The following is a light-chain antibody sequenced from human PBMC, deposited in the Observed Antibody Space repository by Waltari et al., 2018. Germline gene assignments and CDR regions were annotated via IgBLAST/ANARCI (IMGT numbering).Light chain of an antibody. V-gene: IGLV2-14*01. Sequence: QSALTPPASVPGSPGQSTPIPCTGTSGAVGGYKYVPWYQQHLGKAPKLMIYEVTNRPSGVSNRFSGSKSGNTASLTISGLQAEDEADYYCSSYTSSSTVVFGGGTKLTVL. CDR1: SGAVGGYKY. CDR2: EVT. J-gene: IGLJ3*02. CDR3: SSYTSSSTVV.